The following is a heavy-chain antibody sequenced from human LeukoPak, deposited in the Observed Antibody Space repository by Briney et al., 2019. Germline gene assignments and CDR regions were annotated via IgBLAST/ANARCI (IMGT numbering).Heavy chain of an antibody. CDR2: ISYDGSNK. D-gene: IGHD2-2*01. J-gene: IGHJ6*03. Sequence: PGGSLRLSCAASGFTFSSYAMHWVRQAPGKGLEWVAVISYDGSNKYYADSVKGRFTISRDNSKNTLYLQMNSLRVEDTAVYYCARDRQYCSSTICYGYYYYYMDVWGIGTTVTVSS. V-gene: IGHV3-30-3*01. CDR3: ARDRQYCSSTICYGYYYYYMDV. CDR1: GFTFSSYA.